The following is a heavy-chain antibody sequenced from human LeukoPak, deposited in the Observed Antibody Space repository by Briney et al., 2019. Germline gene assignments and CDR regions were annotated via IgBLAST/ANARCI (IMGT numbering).Heavy chain of an antibody. D-gene: IGHD4/OR15-4a*01. CDR2: IYSGVNT. V-gene: IGHV3-53*01. Sequence: PGGSLRLSCTVSGFTVSSNSWSWVRQAPGKGLEWVSFIYSGVNTHYADSVKGRFTISRDNSKNTLYLQMNSLRAEDTAVYYCAKSGLSRFDYWGQGTLVTVSS. CDR1: GFTVSSNS. J-gene: IGHJ4*02. CDR3: AKSGLSRFDY.